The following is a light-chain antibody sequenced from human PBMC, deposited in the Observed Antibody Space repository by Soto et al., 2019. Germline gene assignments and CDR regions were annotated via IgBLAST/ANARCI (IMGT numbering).Light chain of an antibody. V-gene: IGKV3-15*01. J-gene: IGKJ1*01. CDR3: QQYNKWPRT. CDR1: QSVSST. Sequence: EIVMTQSPATLSASPGERVTLSCRASQSVSSTLAWYQQKPGQAPRLLIYDATTRATGIPARFSGSGSGTEFTLSIGSLQSEDFAVYHCQQYNKWPRTFGQGTKVDIK. CDR2: DAT.